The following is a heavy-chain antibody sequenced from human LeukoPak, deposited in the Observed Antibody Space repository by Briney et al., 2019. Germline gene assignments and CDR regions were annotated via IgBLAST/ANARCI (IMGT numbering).Heavy chain of an antibody. CDR3: ARTSSGYYAHFDL. D-gene: IGHD3-22*01. CDR1: GYTFTGYY. V-gene: IGHV1-46*01. J-gene: IGHJ4*02. Sequence: ASVKVSCKASGYTFTGYYIHWVRQAPGQGLEWMGLLNTQPNNDYTNYAQKFQGRVTLTRDMSTNTVYMKLSSLTSEDTAVYYCARTSSGYYAHFDLWGQGTLVTVS. CDR2: LNTQPNNDYT.